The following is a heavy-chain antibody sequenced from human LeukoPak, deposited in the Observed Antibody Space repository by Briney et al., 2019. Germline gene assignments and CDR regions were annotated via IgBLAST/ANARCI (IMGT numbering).Heavy chain of an antibody. Sequence: GGSLRLSCAASGFTFSSYAMSWVRQAPGKGLEWVSAISGSGGSTYYADSVKGRFTISRDNSKNTLYLQMNSLRAEDTAVYYCAKGGRITMIVVVINRGYFDYWGQGTLVTVSS. J-gene: IGHJ4*02. CDR3: AKGGRITMIVVVINRGYFDY. V-gene: IGHV3-23*01. CDR2: ISGSGGST. CDR1: GFTFSSYA. D-gene: IGHD3-22*01.